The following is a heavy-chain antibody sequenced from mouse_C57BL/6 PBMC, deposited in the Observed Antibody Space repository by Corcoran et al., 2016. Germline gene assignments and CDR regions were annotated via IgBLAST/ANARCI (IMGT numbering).Heavy chain of an antibody. D-gene: IGHD1-1*01. CDR3: ARRDYGSSYEFAY. J-gene: IGHJ3*01. Sequence: DVQLQESGPGLVKPSQSLSLTCSVTGYSITSGYYWNWIRQFPGNKLEWMGYISYDGSNNYNPSLKNRISITRDTSKNQFFLKLNSVTTEDTATYYFARRDYGSSYEFAYWGQGTLVTVSA. CDR1: GYSITSGYY. CDR2: ISYDGSN. V-gene: IGHV3-6*01.